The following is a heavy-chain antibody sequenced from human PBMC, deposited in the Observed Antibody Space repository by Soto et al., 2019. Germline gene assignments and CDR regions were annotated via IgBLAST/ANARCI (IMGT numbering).Heavy chain of an antibody. J-gene: IGHJ4*02. V-gene: IGHV1-2*04. CDR2: INPNSGGT. CDR1: GYTFTGYY. Sequence: ASVKVSCKASGYTFTGYYMHWVRQAPGQGLEWMGWINPNSGGTNYAQKFQGWVTMTRDTSISTAYMELSRLRSDDTAVYYCASGREGAVAGNPPDYWGQGTLVTVSS. CDR3: ASGREGAVAGNPPDY. D-gene: IGHD6-19*01.